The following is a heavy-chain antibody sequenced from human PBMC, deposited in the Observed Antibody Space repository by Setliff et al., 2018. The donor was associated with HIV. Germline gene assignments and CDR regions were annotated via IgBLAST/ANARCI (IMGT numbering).Heavy chain of an antibody. V-gene: IGHV3-30*04. Sequence: GGSLRLSCSASGFTFTTYAMHWVRQAPGKGLEWVAVISIYDGSEKYYADSVKGRFTISRDNSKNMLYLEMNSLRAEDTAIYYCARDVTVRLSVEYYFDYWGQGTLVTVSS. D-gene: IGHD2-15*01. J-gene: IGHJ4*02. CDR3: ARDVTVRLSVEYYFDY. CDR2: ISIYDGSEK. CDR1: GFTFTTYA.